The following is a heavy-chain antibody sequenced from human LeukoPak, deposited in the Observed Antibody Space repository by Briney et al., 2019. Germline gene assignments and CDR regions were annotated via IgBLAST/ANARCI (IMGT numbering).Heavy chain of an antibody. D-gene: IGHD4-17*01. CDR1: GFTFSSYW. CDR2: IKQDGSEK. CDR3: ARDNIANGDLEYLDH. J-gene: IGHJ4*02. V-gene: IGHV3-7*01. Sequence: GGSLRLSCAASGFTFSSYWMSWVRQAPGKGLEWVANIKQDGSEKYYVDSVKGRFTISRDNAKNSLYLQMKSLRAEDTAVYYCARDNIANGDLEYLDHWGQGTLVTVSS.